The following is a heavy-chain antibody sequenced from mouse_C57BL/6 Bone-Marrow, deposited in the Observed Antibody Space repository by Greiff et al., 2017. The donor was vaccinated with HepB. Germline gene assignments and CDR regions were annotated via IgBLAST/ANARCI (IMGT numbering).Heavy chain of an antibody. D-gene: IGHD2-3*01. CDR1: GYAFSSSW. CDR2: IYPGDGDT. Sequence: QVQLQQSGPELVKPGASVKISCKASGYAFSSSWMNWVKQRPGKGLEWIGRIYPGDGDTNYNGKFKGKATLTADKSSSTAYMQLSSLTSEDSAVYFCARSGGWYYFDYWGQGTTLTVSS. J-gene: IGHJ2*01. CDR3: ARSGGWYYFDY. V-gene: IGHV1-82*01.